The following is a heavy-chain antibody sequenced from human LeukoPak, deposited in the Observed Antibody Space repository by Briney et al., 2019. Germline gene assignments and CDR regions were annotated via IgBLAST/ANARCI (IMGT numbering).Heavy chain of an antibody. Sequence: GGSLRLSCAASGFTFNNYAMTWVRQTPGMGPEWVSLISWKGDTTAYAESVRGRFTISRDNAKNSLYLHMNSLRPEDTAFYHCARHRCSSTTCSFDSWGQGSLVTVSS. J-gene: IGHJ4*02. CDR3: ARHRCSSTTCSFDS. D-gene: IGHD2-2*01. CDR1: GFTFNNYA. CDR2: ISWKGDTT. V-gene: IGHV3-20*01.